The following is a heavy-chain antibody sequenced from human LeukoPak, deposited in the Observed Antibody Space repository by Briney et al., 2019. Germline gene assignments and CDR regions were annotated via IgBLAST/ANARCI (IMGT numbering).Heavy chain of an antibody. CDR3: AREAMYSYGNNFDY. Sequence: SETLSLTCTVSGGSFSSGSYYWSWIRQPPGKGLEWIGYIYYSGSTNYNPSLKSRVTISVDTSKNQFSLKLSSVTAADAAVYHCAREAMYSYGNNFDYWGQGTLVTVSS. CDR2: IYYSGST. J-gene: IGHJ4*02. CDR1: GGSFSSGSYY. D-gene: IGHD5-18*01. V-gene: IGHV4-61*01.